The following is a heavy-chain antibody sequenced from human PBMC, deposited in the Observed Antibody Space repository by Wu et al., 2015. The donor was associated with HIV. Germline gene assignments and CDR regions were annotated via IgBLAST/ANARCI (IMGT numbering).Heavy chain of an antibody. CDR3: ARGGIFGELGAFDI. D-gene: IGHD3-10*01. CDR1: GGTFSSYA. Sequence: QVQLVQSGAEVKKPGASVKVSCQASGGTFSSYAISWVRQAPGQGLEWMGGIIPIFGTANYAQKFQGRVTITTDESTSTAYMELSSLRSEDTAVYYCARGGIFGELGAFDIWGQGTMVTVSS. J-gene: IGHJ3*02. V-gene: IGHV1-69*01. CDR2: IIPIFGTA.